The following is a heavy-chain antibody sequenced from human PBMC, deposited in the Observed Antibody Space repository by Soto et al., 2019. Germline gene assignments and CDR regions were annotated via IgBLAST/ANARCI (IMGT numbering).Heavy chain of an antibody. Sequence: GGSLRLSCAASGFTFSVYYMSWIRQAPGKGLEWVSYISSSGSTIYYADSVKGRFTISRDNAKNSLYLQMNSLRAEDTAVYYCASGYSYGQGAFDIWGQGTMVTVSS. J-gene: IGHJ3*02. D-gene: IGHD5-18*01. V-gene: IGHV3-11*01. CDR3: ASGYSYGQGAFDI. CDR2: ISSSGSTI. CDR1: GFTFSVYY.